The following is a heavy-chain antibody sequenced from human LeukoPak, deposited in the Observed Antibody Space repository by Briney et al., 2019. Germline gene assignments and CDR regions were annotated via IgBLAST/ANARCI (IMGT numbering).Heavy chain of an antibody. D-gene: IGHD5-24*01. CDR2: IKQDGSEK. Sequence: GGSLRLSCAGSEFSVIGNYMNWVRQAPGKGLEWVANIKQDGSEKYYVDSVKGRFTISRDNAKNSLYLQMNSLRAEDTAVYYCAREMATTFDYWGQGTLVTVSS. CDR1: EFSVIGNY. V-gene: IGHV3-7*01. CDR3: AREMATTFDY. J-gene: IGHJ4*02.